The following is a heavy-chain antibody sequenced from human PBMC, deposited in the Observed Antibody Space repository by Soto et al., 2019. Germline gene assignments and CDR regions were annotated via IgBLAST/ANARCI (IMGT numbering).Heavy chain of an antibody. J-gene: IGHJ5*02. CDR1: GGTFSGYW. CDR2: IYGDGTTT. V-gene: IGHV3-74*01. Sequence: VQLVESGGALVQPGGSLRLSCAASGGTFSGYWMHWVRRVPGKGLVWVSRIYGDGTTTTYADSVQGRFTISRDTGKQTVYLQTNSPRVDDTAVYVCAGSCCGEQNGFDPWGRGTLVTVSS. CDR3: AGSCCGEQNGFDP. D-gene: IGHD1-26*01.